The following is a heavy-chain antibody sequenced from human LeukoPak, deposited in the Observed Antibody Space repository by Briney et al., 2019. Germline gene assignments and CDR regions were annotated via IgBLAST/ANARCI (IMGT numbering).Heavy chain of an antibody. J-gene: IGHJ4*02. Sequence: SETLSLTCTVSGGSISSSSYYWGWIRQPPGKGLEWVGSIHYSGRTYYNPSLKSRVTISVDTSKNQYSLNLSSVTAADTAVYYCAREGLSVARYYFDYWGLGTLVTVSS. D-gene: IGHD6-19*01. CDR1: GGSISSSSYY. CDR2: IHYSGRT. CDR3: AREGLSVARYYFDY. V-gene: IGHV4-39*07.